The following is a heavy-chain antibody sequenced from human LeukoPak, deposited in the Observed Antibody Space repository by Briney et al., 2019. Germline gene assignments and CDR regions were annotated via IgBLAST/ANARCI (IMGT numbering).Heavy chain of an antibody. CDR1: GFTFSSYW. CDR3: ARVGVGAFDY. D-gene: IGHD1-26*01. CDR2: IKSDGSST. J-gene: IGHJ4*02. Sequence: GGSLRLFCAASGFTFSSYWMHWVRQAPGKGLVWVSRIKSDGSSTSYADSVEGRFTISRDNAKNTLYLQMNSLRAEDTAVYYCARVGVGAFDYWGQGTLVTVSS. V-gene: IGHV3-74*01.